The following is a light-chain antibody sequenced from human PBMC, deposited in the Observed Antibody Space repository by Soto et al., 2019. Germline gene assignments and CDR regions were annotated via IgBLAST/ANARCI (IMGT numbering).Light chain of an antibody. CDR3: QQYNLYT. CDR2: DAS. CDR1: QSISSW. J-gene: IGKJ2*01. Sequence: DIQMTQSPSTLSASVGDRVTITCRASQSISSWLAWYQQKPGKAPKLLIYDASSLESGVPSRFSGSGSGTEFTLIFSSLQPDDFATYYCQQYNLYTFGQGTKLEIK. V-gene: IGKV1-5*01.